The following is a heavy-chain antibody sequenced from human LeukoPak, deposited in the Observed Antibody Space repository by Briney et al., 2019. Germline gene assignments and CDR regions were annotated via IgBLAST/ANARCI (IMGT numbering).Heavy chain of an antibody. V-gene: IGHV4-30-4*08. CDR3: ARDPTAILLVRGENDAFDI. D-gene: IGHD3-10*01. CDR1: GGSISSGGYY. CDR2: IHYSGST. J-gene: IGHJ3*02. Sequence: SQTLSLTCTVSGGSISSGGYYWSWIRQHPGKGLEWIGYIHYSGSTYYNPSLKSRVTISVDTSKNQFSLKLSSVTAADTAVYYCARDPTAILLVRGENDAFDIWGQGTMVTVSS.